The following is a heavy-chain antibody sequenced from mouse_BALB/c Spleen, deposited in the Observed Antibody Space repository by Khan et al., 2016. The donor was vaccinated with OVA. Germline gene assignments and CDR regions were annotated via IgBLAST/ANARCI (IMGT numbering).Heavy chain of an antibody. CDR2: ISTYSGNT. Sequence: QVRLQQSGPELVRPGVSVKISCKGSGYTFEHYAIHWVKQSHAKSLEWIGLISTYSGNTNYKQTFKGKATLTVDKSSSTAYMELARLTSEDSAIYFCAWPCDDDYYDYWGQGTTLTVSS. CDR3: AWPCDDDYYDY. J-gene: IGHJ2*01. V-gene: IGHV1S137*01. CDR1: GYTFEHYA. D-gene: IGHD2-3*01.